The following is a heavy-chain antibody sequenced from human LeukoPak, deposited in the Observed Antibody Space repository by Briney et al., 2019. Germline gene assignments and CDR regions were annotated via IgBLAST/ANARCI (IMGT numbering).Heavy chain of an antibody. D-gene: IGHD3-16*01. Sequence: GGSLRLSCAASGFTVSNNHMSWVRQAPGRGLEWVSLTYTDTSAYYADSVKGRFTTSRDNSKNTLNLQMNSLRVEDTAVYYCARESWGPVGPWGQGTLVTVSS. J-gene: IGHJ5*02. CDR1: GFTVSNNH. CDR3: ARESWGPVGP. CDR2: TYTDTSA. V-gene: IGHV3-66*02.